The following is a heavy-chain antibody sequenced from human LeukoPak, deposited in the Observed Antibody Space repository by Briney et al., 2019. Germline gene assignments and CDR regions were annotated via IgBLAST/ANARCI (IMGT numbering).Heavy chain of an antibody. CDR2: MNPNSGNT. V-gene: IGHV1-8*01. Sequence: GASVKVSCKTSGYTFPSYDINWVRQATGQGLEWMGWMNPNSGNTGYAQKFQGRVTITRNTSITTAYMKLSSLRSEDTAVYYCARGPKWSGSYYYFDYWGQGTLVTVSS. J-gene: IGHJ4*02. D-gene: IGHD1-26*01. CDR1: GYTFPSYD. CDR3: ARGPKWSGSYYYFDY.